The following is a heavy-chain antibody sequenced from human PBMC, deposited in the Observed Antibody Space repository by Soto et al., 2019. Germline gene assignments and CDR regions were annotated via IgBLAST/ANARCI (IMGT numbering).Heavy chain of an antibody. D-gene: IGHD2-21*01. CDR1: GFSISDSH. J-gene: IGHJ5*02. CDR3: ARGGGGGLFDP. CDR2: ISPRSTFR. V-gene: IGHV3-11*06. Sequence: GGSLRFPFATSGFSISDSHMSRIRQAPGKGLEWISYISPRSTFRDYADSLKGRFTISRDSVKNSVYLQMNNLTADDTGVYYCARGGGGGLFDPCGQGSWVTVSS.